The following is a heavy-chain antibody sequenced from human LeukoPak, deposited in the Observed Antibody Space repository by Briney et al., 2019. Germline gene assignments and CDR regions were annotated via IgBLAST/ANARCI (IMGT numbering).Heavy chain of an antibody. Sequence: SETLSLTCAVSGGSFSGYYWSWIRQPPGKGLEWIGEIDHSGTTNYNPSLKSRVTMSVDTSKNQFSLKVSSVTAADTAVYYCANHSSFWRGYSCGYWFDFDCQGHLVTVSA. V-gene: IGHV4-34*10. CDR3: ANHSSFWRGYSCGYWFDF. CDR2: IDHSGTT. D-gene: IGHD5-18*01. J-gene: IGHJ5*01. CDR1: GGSFSGYY.